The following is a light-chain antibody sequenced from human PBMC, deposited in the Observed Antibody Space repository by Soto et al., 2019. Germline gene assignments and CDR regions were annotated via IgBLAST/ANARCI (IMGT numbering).Light chain of an antibody. Sequence: EIVLTQAPATLSLSPVERATLSCRASRSVSSYLAWYQQKPGQAPRLLIYDASNRATGIPARFSGSGSGTDFTLTISSLEPEDFAVYYCQQRSNWPPALTFGGGTKVEIK. V-gene: IGKV3-11*01. CDR1: RSVSSY. CDR2: DAS. CDR3: QQRSNWPPALT. J-gene: IGKJ4*01.